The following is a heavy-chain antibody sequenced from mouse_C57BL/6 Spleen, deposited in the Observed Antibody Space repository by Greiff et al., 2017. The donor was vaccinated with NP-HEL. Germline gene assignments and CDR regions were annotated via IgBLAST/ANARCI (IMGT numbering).Heavy chain of an antibody. D-gene: IGHD2-2*01. CDR2: IHPSDSDT. Sequence: QVQLKQPGAELVKPGASVKVSCKASGYTFTSYWMHWVKQRPGQGLEWIGRIHPSDSDTNYNQKIKGKATLTVDKSSSTAYMQLSSLTSEDAAVYYCASSTMVTTGWYFDGWGTGTTVNVSS. V-gene: IGHV1-74*01. CDR1: GYTFTSYW. CDR3: ASSTMVTTGWYFDG. J-gene: IGHJ1*03.